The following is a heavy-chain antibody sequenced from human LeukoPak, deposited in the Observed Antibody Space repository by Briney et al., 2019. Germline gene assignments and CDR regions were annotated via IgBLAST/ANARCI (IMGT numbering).Heavy chain of an antibody. J-gene: IGHJ4*02. CDR1: GFIISDYA. Sequence: GGSLRLSCSASGFIISDYAMRWVRQAPGKGLEYVSAISANGGRTYYADSVKGRFTISRDTSKNTLYLQMSSLRAEDTAMYHCVKDLYKGDSASWYFFHYWGQGTLVTVSS. CDR2: ISANGGRT. V-gene: IGHV3-64D*06. CDR3: VKDLYKGDSASWYFFHY. D-gene: IGHD6-13*01.